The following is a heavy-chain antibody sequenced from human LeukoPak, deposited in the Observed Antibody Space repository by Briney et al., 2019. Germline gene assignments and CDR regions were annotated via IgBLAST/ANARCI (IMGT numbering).Heavy chain of an antibody. J-gene: IGHJ4*02. D-gene: IGHD3-10*01. CDR2: IKRDGSDT. CDR3: ARDAYASGSHDY. CDR1: TFTLSSYT. V-gene: IGHV3-7*04. Sequence: GGSLRLSCAASTFTLSSYTMNWVRQAPGKGLEWVASIKRDGSDTHYVDSVKGRFTISRDNAKNSLFLQMNSLTAEDTALYYCARDAYASGSHDYWGQGNLVTVSS.